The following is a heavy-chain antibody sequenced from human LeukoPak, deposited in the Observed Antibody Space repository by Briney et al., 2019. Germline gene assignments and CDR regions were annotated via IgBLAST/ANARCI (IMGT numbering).Heavy chain of an antibody. V-gene: IGHV4-39*01. D-gene: IGHD3-22*01. CDR2: IYYSGRT. CDR3: ASRRYYDGSGYLE. J-gene: IGHJ1*01. Sequence: SETLSLTCSVSGDSVSRSDSYWDWIRQPPGKGLEWIGTIYYSGRTYYSPSLKSRVTMSVDPSNNQFSLTLRPVTAADTAVYYCASRRYYDGSGYLEWGQGTLLSVSS. CDR1: GDSVSRSDSY.